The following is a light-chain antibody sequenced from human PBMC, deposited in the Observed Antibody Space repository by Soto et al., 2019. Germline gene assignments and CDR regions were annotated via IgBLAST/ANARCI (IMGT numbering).Light chain of an antibody. V-gene: IGLV2-11*01. Sequence: QSVLTQPRSVSGSPGQSVTISCTGTSSDVGGYSYLSWYQQHPGKGPKLMIYDVSKRPSGVPDRFSGSKSGNTASLTISGLRAEDEADYYCSSYTRQYTPSYVFGTGTKVTVL. CDR2: DVS. CDR3: SSYTRQYTPSYV. J-gene: IGLJ1*01. CDR1: SSDVGGYSY.